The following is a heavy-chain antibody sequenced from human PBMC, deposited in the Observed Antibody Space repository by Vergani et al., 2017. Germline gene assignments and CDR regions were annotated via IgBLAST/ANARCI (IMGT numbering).Heavy chain of an antibody. Sequence: QVQLVESGGGVVQPGGSLRPSRAAPGFTFSSHGMHWVRQAPGQGLGWVAFIRYDGSNKYHPDSVKGRFTISRDNSKNTLYLQMNSLRAEDTAVYYCAMSLDSSGYYRTFDYGGQGTLVTVSS. J-gene: IGHJ4*02. CDR1: GFTFSSHG. V-gene: IGHV3-30*02. CDR2: IRYDGSNK. CDR3: AMSLDSSGYYRTFDY. D-gene: IGHD3-22*01.